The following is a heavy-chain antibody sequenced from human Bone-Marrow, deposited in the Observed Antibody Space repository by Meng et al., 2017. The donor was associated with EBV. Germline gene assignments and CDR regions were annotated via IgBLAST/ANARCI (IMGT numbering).Heavy chain of an antibody. Sequence: QVQRVESGGGVVQPGRSLRLSCAASGFTFSSYGMHWVRQAPGKGLEWVAVISYDGSNKYYADSVKGRFTISRDNSKNTLYLQMNSLRAEDTAVYYCAKDLDLYFDYWGQGTLVTVSS. CDR3: AKDLDLYFDY. CDR2: ISYDGSNK. CDR1: GFTFSSYG. V-gene: IGHV3-30*18. J-gene: IGHJ4*02.